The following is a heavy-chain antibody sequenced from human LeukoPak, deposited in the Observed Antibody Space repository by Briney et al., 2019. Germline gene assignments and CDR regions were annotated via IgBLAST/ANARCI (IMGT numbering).Heavy chain of an antibody. Sequence: GGSLRLSCAVSGFTFRSYGMHWVRQAPGKGLEWVAVISNDGRKKYDADSVKGRFTSSRDNSKNRLYLQMNNLRGDDTAVYYCAKDVTTKCGGVCPPDYWGQGTLVTVSS. D-gene: IGHD2-21*02. J-gene: IGHJ4*02. V-gene: IGHV3-30*13. CDR1: GFTFRSYG. CDR3: AKDVTTKCGGVCPPDY. CDR2: ISNDGRKK.